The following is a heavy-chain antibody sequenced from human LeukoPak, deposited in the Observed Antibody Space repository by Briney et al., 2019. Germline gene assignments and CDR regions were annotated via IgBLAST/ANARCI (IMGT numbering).Heavy chain of an antibody. CDR1: GFTFSSYV. Sequence: GSLRLSCETAGFTFSSYVMHWVRRTPGKGLVWVSRISHDGIISYADSVKGRFTISRDNAKNTLILQMNSLRVEDTAVYYCARDWVYKIDYWGRGTLVTVSS. V-gene: IGHV3-74*01. J-gene: IGHJ4*02. CDR3: ARDWVYKIDY. D-gene: IGHD5-24*01. CDR2: ISHDGII.